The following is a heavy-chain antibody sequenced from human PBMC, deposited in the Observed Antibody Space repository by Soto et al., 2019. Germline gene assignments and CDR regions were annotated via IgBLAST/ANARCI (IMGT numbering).Heavy chain of an antibody. D-gene: IGHD1-1*01. CDR1: CDSINGNY. J-gene: IGHJ6*03. V-gene: IGHV4-59*08. CDR3: ARLEENYSYMDV. Sequence: SETPSLTRTVSCDSINGNYLTWIPQPPGKGLEWIGDIYFSGTTNCNPSLKSRVTISVDTSKKQFSLKVNSVTAADTAVYYCARLEENYSYMDVWGKGTTVTVSS. CDR2: IYFSGTT.